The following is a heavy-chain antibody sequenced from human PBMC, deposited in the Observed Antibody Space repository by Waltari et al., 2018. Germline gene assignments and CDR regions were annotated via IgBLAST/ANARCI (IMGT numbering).Heavy chain of an antibody. D-gene: IGHD6-19*01. V-gene: IGHV1-8*01. J-gene: IGHJ4*02. Sequence: QVQLVQSGAEVKKPGASVKVSCKASGYTFTSYDINWVRQATGQGLEWMGWMNPNSGNTGYAQKFQGRVTMTRNTSISTAYMELSSLRSEDTAVYYCARDLRSQFSGWSKSVDYWGQGTLVTVSS. CDR3: ARDLRSQFSGWSKSVDY. CDR1: GYTFTSYD. CDR2: MNPNSGNT.